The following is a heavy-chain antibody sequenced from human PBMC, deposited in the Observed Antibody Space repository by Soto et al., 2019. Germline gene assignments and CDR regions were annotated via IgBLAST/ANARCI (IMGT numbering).Heavy chain of an antibody. V-gene: IGHV1-69*06. D-gene: IGHD2-15*01. CDR1: GGTFSDYA. CDR2: IIPIYGTS. Sequence: QVQLVQSGAEVKKPGSSVKISCKAPGGTFSDYAISWVRQAPGQGLEWMGGIIPIYGTSNYAQKFHDRVTLSADTSTSTAYMDLSSLRPEDTAVYYCARDLGGCSAGSCRYNWFDLWGQGTRVTVSS. CDR3: ARDLGGCSAGSCRYNWFDL. J-gene: IGHJ5*02.